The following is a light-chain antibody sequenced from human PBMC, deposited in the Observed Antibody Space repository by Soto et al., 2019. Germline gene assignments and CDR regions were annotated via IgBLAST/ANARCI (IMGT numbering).Light chain of an antibody. J-gene: IGLJ2*01. V-gene: IGLV1-44*01. CDR2: SNN. CDR1: SSNIGSNT. CDR3: AAWDDSLNGQV. Sequence: QSVLTQPPSASGTPGQRGTISCSGSSSNIGSNTVNWYQQLPGTAPKLLIYSNNQRPSGVPDRFSGSKSGTSASLGISGLQTEDEADYYCAAWDDSLNGQVFGGGTKLTVL.